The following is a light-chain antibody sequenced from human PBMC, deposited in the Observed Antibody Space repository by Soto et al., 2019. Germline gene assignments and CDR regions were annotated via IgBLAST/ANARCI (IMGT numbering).Light chain of an antibody. V-gene: IGKV1-5*03. J-gene: IGKJ1*01. Sequence: DIQMNQSPSSLSASVGDRVTIACRASQSILSWLAWYQQKPGKAPKLLIYKASSLESGVPSRFSGSGSGTEFTLTISSLQPDDSATCYCQQYDSFSWTFGQGTKVEVK. CDR1: QSILSW. CDR3: QQYDSFSWT. CDR2: KAS.